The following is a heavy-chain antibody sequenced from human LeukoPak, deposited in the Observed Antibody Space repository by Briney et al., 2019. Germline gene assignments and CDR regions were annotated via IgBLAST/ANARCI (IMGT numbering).Heavy chain of an antibody. CDR2: IIPIFGTA. J-gene: IGHJ4*02. CDR1: GGTFSSYA. D-gene: IGHD5-12*01. CDR3: ARDRSGYEPFDY. Sequence: SVKVSCKASGGTFSSYAISWVRQAPGQGLEWMGGIIPIFGTANYAQKFQGRVTITADESTSTAYMELSSLRSEDTAVYYCARDRSGYEPFDYWGQGTLVTVSS. V-gene: IGHV1-69*13.